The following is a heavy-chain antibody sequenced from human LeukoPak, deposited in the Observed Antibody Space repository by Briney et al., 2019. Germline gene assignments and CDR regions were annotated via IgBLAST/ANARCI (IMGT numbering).Heavy chain of an antibody. J-gene: IGHJ5*02. CDR3: ARALPAGYDFWSGSAPMGWFDP. V-gene: IGHV4-30-4*08. CDR2: IYYSGST. Sequence: SETLSLTCTVSGGSISSGDYYWSWIRQPPGKGLEWIGCIYYSGSTYYNPSLKSRVTISVDTSKNQFSLKLSSVTAADTAVYYCARALPAGYDFWSGSAPMGWFDPWGQGTLVTVSS. CDR1: GGSISSGDYY. D-gene: IGHD3-3*01.